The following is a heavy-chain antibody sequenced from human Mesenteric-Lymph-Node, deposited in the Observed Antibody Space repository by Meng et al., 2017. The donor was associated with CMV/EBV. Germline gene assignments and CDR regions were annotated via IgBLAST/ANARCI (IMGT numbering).Heavy chain of an antibody. CDR3: VRQTTTYFDP. CDR1: GYTFTSYG. Sequence: SCKASGYTFTSYGISWVRQAPGQGLEWMGWISAYNGNTNYAQKLQGRVTMTTDTSTSTAYMELRSLRSDDTAIYYCVRQTTTYFDPWGQGTLVTVSS. J-gene: IGHJ5*02. CDR2: ISAYNGNT. D-gene: IGHD4-17*01. V-gene: IGHV1-18*04.